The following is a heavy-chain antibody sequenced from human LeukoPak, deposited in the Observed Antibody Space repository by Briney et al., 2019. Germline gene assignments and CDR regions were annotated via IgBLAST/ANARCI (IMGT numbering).Heavy chain of an antibody. V-gene: IGHV1-18*01. J-gene: IGHJ4*02. CDR2: ISTYNGDT. Sequence: ASVKVSCKASGYTFNTYSFSRVRQAPGQGLEWMGWISTYNGDTKYAQDYQDRVTMTTDASTSTAYMELRSLRSDDTAVYYCARDLDWVFDFWGQGTLVTVSS. D-gene: IGHD3-9*01. CDR3: ARDLDWVFDF. CDR1: GYTFNTYS.